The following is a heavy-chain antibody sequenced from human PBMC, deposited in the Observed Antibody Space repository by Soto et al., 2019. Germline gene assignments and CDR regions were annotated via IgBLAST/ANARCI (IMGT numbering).Heavy chain of an antibody. V-gene: IGHV5-51*01. CDR1: GYSFTSYW. CDR2: IYPGDSDT. J-gene: IGHJ4*02. D-gene: IGHD2-8*01. CDR3: ATRGYCTNGVCYRSSFDY. Sequence: PGESLKISCKGSGYSFTSYWIGWVRQMPGKGLEWMGIIYPGDSDTRYSPSFQGQVTISADKSISTAYLQWSSLKASDTAMYYCATRGYCTNGVCYRSSFDYWGQGTLVTVYS.